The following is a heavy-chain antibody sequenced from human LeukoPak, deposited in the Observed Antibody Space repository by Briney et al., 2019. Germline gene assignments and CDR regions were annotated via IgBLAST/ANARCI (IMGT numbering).Heavy chain of an antibody. J-gene: IGHJ5*02. CDR2: IDTYSGRT. D-gene: IGHD6-13*01. CDR1: GYTYTTDG. V-gene: IGHV1-18*01. CDR3: ARDRGIAEADSFDP. Sequence: ASVRVSCKASGYTYTTDGISWVRQAPGQGLEWMGWIDTYSGRTNYAQKFQGRVTMTSDTSTSTAYMELRSLRSDDTAVYYCARDRGIAEADSFDPWGQGTLVTVSS.